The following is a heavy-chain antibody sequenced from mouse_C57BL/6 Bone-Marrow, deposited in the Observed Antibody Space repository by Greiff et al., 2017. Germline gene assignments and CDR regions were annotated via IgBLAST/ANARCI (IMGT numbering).Heavy chain of an antibody. J-gene: IGHJ2*01. V-gene: IGHV14-4*01. D-gene: IGHD1-1*01. CDR2: IDPENGDT. CDR3: TTLFITTF. CDR1: GFNIKDDY. Sequence: EVQLQQSGAELVRPGASVKLSCTASGFNIKDDYMHWVKQRPEQGLEWIGWIDPENGDTEYASKFQGKATITADTSSNTAYLQLSSLTSEDTAVYYCTTLFITTFWGQGTTRTVSS.